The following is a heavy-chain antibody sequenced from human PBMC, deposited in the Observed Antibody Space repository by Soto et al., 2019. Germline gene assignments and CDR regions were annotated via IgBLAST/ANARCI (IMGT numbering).Heavy chain of an antibody. J-gene: IGHJ1*01. CDR2: IIPVFGRP. CDR3: ARDASGYDF. V-gene: IGHV1-69*13. Sequence: SVKVSCKASGGTFSSFGISWVRQAPGQGLEWMGGIIPVFGRPNYAQRFRGRLTITADESTNTSYMEPIDLTSEDTAVYYCARDASGYDFWGQGTQVTVYS. CDR1: GGTFSSFG. D-gene: IGHD5-12*01.